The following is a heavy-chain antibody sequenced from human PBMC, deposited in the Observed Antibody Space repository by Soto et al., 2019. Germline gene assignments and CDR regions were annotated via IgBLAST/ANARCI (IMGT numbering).Heavy chain of an antibody. CDR1: GGSISSYY. Sequence: PSETLSLTCTVSGGSISSYYWSWIRQPPGKGLEWIGYIYYSGSTNYNPSLKSRVTISVDTSKNQFSLKLSSVTAADTAVYYCASQYYYDSSVGYYYYGMDVWGQGTTVTVSS. J-gene: IGHJ6*02. V-gene: IGHV4-59*08. CDR3: ASQYYYDSSVGYYYYGMDV. CDR2: IYYSGST. D-gene: IGHD3-22*01.